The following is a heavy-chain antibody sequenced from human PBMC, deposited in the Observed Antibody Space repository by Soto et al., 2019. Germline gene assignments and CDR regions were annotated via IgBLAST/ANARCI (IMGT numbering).Heavy chain of an antibody. Sequence: QVHLVQSGAEVKKPGASVKVSCQGSGYAFTTYGITWVRQAPGQGLEWMGWISAHNGNTNYAQKLQGRVTVTRDTSTSTAYVVLRSLRYDATPVYYCARGRYGDYWGQGALVTVSS. J-gene: IGHJ4*02. CDR1: GYAFTTYG. V-gene: IGHV1-18*01. D-gene: IGHD1-1*01. CDR2: ISAHNGNT. CDR3: ARGRYGDY.